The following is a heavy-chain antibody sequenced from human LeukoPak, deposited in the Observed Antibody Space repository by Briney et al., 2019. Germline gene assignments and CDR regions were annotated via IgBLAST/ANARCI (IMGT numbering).Heavy chain of an antibody. Sequence: GGSLRLSCAASGFTFSSYGMNWVRQAPGKRLEWLAYISSSSSTISYADSVKGRFTISRDNAKNSLYLQLHSLRAEDTAVFYCARGGAARPDYWGQGTLVTVSS. CDR2: ISSSSSTI. D-gene: IGHD6-25*01. J-gene: IGHJ4*02. CDR3: ARGGAARPDY. V-gene: IGHV3-48*04. CDR1: GFTFSSYG.